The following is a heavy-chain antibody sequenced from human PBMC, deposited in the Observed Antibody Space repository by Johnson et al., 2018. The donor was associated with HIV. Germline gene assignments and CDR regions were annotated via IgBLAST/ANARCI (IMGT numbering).Heavy chain of an antibody. CDR2: ISYDGSNK. V-gene: IGHV3-30*18. Sequence: VQLVESGGGVVQPGGSLRLSCAASGLTFSSYGMHWVRQAPGKGLEWVAVISYDGSNKYYADSVKGRFTISRDNSKNTLYLQMNSLRAEDTAVYYCAKDRGLSAFDIWGQGTMVTVSS. J-gene: IGHJ3*02. CDR1: GLTFSSYG. CDR3: AKDRGLSAFDI. D-gene: IGHD3-10*01.